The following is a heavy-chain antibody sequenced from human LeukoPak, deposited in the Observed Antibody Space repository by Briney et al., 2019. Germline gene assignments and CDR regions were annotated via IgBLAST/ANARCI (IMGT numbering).Heavy chain of an antibody. V-gene: IGHV3-15*01. D-gene: IGHD3-10*01. CDR1: GITFSNAW. J-gene: IGHJ4*02. CDR2: IKSKTDGATT. CDR3: TTDYFGSGNF. Sequence: PGGSLRLSCAASGITFSNAWMSWVRQAPGKGLEWVGRIKSKTDGATTDYAAPVKGRFTISRDDSKNTLYLQMNSLKTEDTAVYYCTTDYFGSGNFWGQGTLVTASS.